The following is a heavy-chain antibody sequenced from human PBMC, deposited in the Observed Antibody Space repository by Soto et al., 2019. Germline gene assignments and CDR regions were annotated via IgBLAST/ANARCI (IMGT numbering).Heavy chain of an antibody. J-gene: IGHJ5*02. CDR2: ISGRSGVP. Sequence: EGQLLQSGGDLVQPGGSLRLSCAGSGLTLRSYAMTWICQTPEKGLEWVSTISGRSGVPSYADSVNGRFTVSRDNSKNTLYLQMNSLRPDDTAIYYCAKGGPFTGGFDPWGQGTLVTVAS. CDR1: GLTLRSYA. CDR3: AKGGPFTGGFDP. D-gene: IGHD3-16*01. V-gene: IGHV3-23*01.